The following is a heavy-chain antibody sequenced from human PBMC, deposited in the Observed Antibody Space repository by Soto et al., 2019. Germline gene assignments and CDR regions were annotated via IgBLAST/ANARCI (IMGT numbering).Heavy chain of an antibody. D-gene: IGHD3-10*01. CDR2: ISSSSSYI. J-gene: IGHJ6*03. Sequence: GGSLRLSCAASGFTFSSYSMNWVRQAPGKGLEWVSSISSSSSYIYYADSVKGRFTISRDNAKNSLYLQMNSLRAEDTAVYYCARDGEDLPGDYYMDVWGKGTTVTVSS. CDR3: ARDGEDLPGDYYMDV. V-gene: IGHV3-21*01. CDR1: GFTFSSYS.